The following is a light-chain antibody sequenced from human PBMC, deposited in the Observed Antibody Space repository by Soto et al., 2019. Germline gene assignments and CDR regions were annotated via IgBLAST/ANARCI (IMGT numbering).Light chain of an antibody. CDR2: GAF. V-gene: IGKV3-20*01. CDR3: QQYVSSPWT. Sequence: DSVLTQSPGTLSLSPGERATLSCRASQSVTNNYLAWYQQKPGQAPRLLVYGAFSRATGIPDRFSGGGSGTDFTLTISRLEPEDFAVYYCQQYVSSPWTFGQGTKVEIK. CDR1: QSVTNNY. J-gene: IGKJ1*01.